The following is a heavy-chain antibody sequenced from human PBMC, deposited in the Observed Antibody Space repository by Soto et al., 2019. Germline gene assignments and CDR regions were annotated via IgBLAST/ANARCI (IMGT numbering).Heavy chain of an antibody. D-gene: IGHD1-26*01. CDR3: ARLSSGSYSPFDY. Sequence: QLQLQESGLGLVKTSETLSLTCTVSGDSIITISHYWAWVRQPPGKGLEWIASVYYSGSDQYNPALKSRVAISVDTSKNQFSLRLNSVTADDTAVYYCARLSSGSYSPFDYWGQGTLVTVSS. J-gene: IGHJ4*02. CDR1: GDSIITISHY. CDR2: VYYSGSD. V-gene: IGHV4-39*01.